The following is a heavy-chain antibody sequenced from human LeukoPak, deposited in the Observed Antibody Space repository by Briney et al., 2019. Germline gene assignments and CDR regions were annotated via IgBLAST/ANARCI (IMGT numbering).Heavy chain of an antibody. CDR1: GFTVSSNY. D-gene: IGHD2-2*01. CDR2: IYSGGST. CDR3: ASVSSSYYYYYYMDV. J-gene: IGHJ6*03. V-gene: IGHV3-53*01. Sequence: GGSLRLSCAASGFTVSSNYMSWVRQAPGKGLEWVSVIYSGGSTYYADSVKGRFTISRDNSKNTLYLQMNSLRAEDTAVYYCASVSSSYYYYYYMDVWGKGTTVTISS.